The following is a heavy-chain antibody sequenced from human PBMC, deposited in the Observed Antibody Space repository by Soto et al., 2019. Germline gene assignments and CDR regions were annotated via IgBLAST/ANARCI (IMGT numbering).Heavy chain of an antibody. J-gene: IGHJ6*03. D-gene: IGHD4-17*01. CDR3: ARTTVTASYYYMDV. CDR1: GYTFTNYG. V-gene: IGHV1-18*01. Sequence: QVQLVQSGAEVKQPGASVKVSCKASGYTFTNYGFTWMRQAPGQGLEWLGRISTYNGNTKYAQKVQGRLTITTDTSTSRANMDLTSLRADDTALYYCARTTVTASYYYMDVGGKGSTVTVSS. CDR2: ISTYNGNT.